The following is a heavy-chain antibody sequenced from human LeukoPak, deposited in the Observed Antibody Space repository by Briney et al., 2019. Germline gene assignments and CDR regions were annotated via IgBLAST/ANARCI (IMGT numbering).Heavy chain of an antibody. CDR1: GFSLSTSGVG. D-gene: IGHD6-13*01. CDR3: AHRMGIAASGTYDY. J-gene: IGHJ4*02. CDR2: IYWDDDK. Sequence: SGPTLVKPTQTLTLTCTFSGFSLSTSGVGVGWIRQPPAKALEWLALIYWDDDKRYSPPLKSRLTITKDTSKNQVVLTMTNMDPVDTATYYCAHRMGIAASGTYDYWGQGTLVTVSS. V-gene: IGHV2-5*02.